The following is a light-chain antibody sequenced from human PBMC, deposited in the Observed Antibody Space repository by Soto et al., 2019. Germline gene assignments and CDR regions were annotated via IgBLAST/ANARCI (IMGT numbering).Light chain of an antibody. CDR2: GAS. Sequence: TLSLSPGERATLSCRASQSVSSSYLAWYQQKPGQAPRLLIYGASSRATGIPDRFSGSGSGTDFTLTISRLEPEDFAVYYCQQYGSSPETFGGGTKVDI. V-gene: IGKV3-20*01. CDR1: QSVSSSY. J-gene: IGKJ4*01. CDR3: QQYGSSPET.